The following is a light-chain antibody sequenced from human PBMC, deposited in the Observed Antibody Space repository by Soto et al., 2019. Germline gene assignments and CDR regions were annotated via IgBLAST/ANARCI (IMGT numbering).Light chain of an antibody. CDR1: TGPVTSGYY. CDR2: DTN. CDR3: LLYSGAAHVWV. V-gene: IGLV7-43*01. Sequence: QAVVTQEPSLTVSPGGTVTLTCASNTGPVTSGYYPYWFQQKPGQAPRSLIYDTNNKHSWTPARFSGSLLGGKAALTLSGVQPEDEADYYCLLYSGAAHVWVFGGGTKLTVL. J-gene: IGLJ3*02.